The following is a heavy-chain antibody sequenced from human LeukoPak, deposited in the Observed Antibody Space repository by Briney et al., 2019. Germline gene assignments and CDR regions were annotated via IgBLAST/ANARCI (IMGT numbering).Heavy chain of an antibody. CDR1: GYTFTGYY. D-gene: IGHD6-19*01. Sequence: ASVKVSCKASGYTFTGYYMNWVRQAPGQGREWMGRINPKSGGTNYAQKFQGRVTMTRDTSISTAHMELSRLRSDDTAVYYCAREDNLGSGSSPNDYWGQGTLVTVSS. CDR3: AREDNLGSGSSPNDY. CDR2: INPKSGGT. J-gene: IGHJ4*02. V-gene: IGHV1-2*06.